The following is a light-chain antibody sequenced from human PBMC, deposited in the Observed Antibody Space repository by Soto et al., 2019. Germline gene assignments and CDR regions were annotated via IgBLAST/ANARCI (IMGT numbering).Light chain of an antibody. J-gene: IGKJ1*01. CDR2: AAS. V-gene: IGKV1-5*01. Sequence: DVQMTQSPSSLSASVGDSLTLTCRASQTVTSYLNWYQQKPGKAPKLLIYAASTLQSGVPSRFSGIGSGTEFTLTISSLQPDDFATYYCQHYNSYSQTFGQGTKVDIK. CDR3: QHYNSYSQT. CDR1: QTVTSY.